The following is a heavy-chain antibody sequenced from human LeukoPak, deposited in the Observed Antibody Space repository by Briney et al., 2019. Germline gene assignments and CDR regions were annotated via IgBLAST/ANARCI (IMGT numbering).Heavy chain of an antibody. D-gene: IGHD2-2*01. Sequence: GESLRLSCTAYGFTFRNYAMHWLRQAPGKGLEWVAVISYEGSDKYYADSVKGRFTISRDNSKNTLYLQMNSLRAEDTAVYYCANAVGSSAFDIWGQGTMVTVSS. CDR2: ISYEGSDK. J-gene: IGHJ3*02. V-gene: IGHV3-30-3*01. CDR3: ANAVGSSAFDI. CDR1: GFTFRNYA.